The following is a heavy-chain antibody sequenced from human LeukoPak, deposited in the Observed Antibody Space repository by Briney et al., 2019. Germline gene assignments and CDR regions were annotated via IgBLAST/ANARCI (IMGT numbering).Heavy chain of an antibody. CDR1: GFTFSSYG. CDR3: AKDQGSGWYAHPFDY. V-gene: IGHV3-30*18. J-gene: IGHJ4*02. D-gene: IGHD6-19*01. Sequence: GGSLRLSCAASGFTFSSYGMHWVRQAPGKGLEWVAVISYDGSNKYYADSVKGRFTISRDNSKNTLYLQMNSQRAEDTAVYYCAKDQGSGWYAHPFDYWGQGTLVTVSS. CDR2: ISYDGSNK.